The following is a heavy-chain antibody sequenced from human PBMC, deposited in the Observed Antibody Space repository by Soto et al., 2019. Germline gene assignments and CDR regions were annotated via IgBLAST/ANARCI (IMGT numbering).Heavy chain of an antibody. D-gene: IGHD6-13*01. Sequence: DVQLVESGGDLVKPGGSLRLSCAASGFTFSDAWMNWVRQAPGKGLEWVGRIRSEADGGTTAYAATVEGRFTISRDDSKNTLYLHMNSLKVEDTAVYYCSDTSVSGNSSWDYWGQGTLVTVSS. CDR2: IRSEADGGTT. CDR3: SDTSVSGNSSWDY. V-gene: IGHV3-15*07. CDR1: GFTFSDAW. J-gene: IGHJ4*02.